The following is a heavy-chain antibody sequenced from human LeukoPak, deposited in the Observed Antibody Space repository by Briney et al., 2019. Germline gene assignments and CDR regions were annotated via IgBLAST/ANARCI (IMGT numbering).Heavy chain of an antibody. D-gene: IGHD5-18*01. V-gene: IGHV4-34*01. CDR2: INHSGST. CDR1: GGSFSGYY. Sequence: PSETLSLTCAVYGGSFSGYYWSWLRQPPGKGLEWIGEINHSGSTNYNPSLKSRVTISVDTSKNQFSLKLSSVTAADTAVYYCARHPGNSYGSWYFGLWGRGTLVAVSS. CDR3: ARHPGNSYGSWYFGL. J-gene: IGHJ2*01.